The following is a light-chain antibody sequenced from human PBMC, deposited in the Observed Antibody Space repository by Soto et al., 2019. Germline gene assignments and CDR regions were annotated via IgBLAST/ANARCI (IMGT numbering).Light chain of an antibody. V-gene: IGKV3-15*01. Sequence: EIVMTQSPATLSVSPGERATLSCRASQSVNSNLAWYQQKPGQAPRLLIYRASTRATGIPARFSGSASGTEFTLTISSLQSEDFAVYYCQQSNDWPLAFGGGTKVEIK. CDR3: QQSNDWPLA. CDR2: RAS. J-gene: IGKJ4*01. CDR1: QSVNSN.